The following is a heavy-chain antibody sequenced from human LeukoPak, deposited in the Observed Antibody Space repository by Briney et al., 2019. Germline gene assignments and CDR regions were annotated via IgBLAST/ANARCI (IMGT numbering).Heavy chain of an antibody. J-gene: IGHJ4*02. CDR1: GFTFSSYW. D-gene: IGHD6-19*01. CDR2: IKQDGSEK. V-gene: IGHV3-7*05. CDR3: ARSGSGWSFGY. Sequence: GGSLRLSCAASGFTFSSYWMSWVRQAPGKGLEWVANIKQDGSEKHYVDSVKGRFTISRDNAKNSLYLQMNSLRAEDTAVYYCARSGSGWSFGYWGQGTLVTVSS.